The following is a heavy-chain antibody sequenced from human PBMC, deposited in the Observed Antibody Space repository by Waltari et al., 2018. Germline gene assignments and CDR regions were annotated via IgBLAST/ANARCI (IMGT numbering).Heavy chain of an antibody. CDR3: ARDGQGMSSGSYCH. D-gene: IGHD1-26*01. J-gene: IGHJ4*02. Sequence: QVQLVQSGAEVKKPGASVKVSCTASGYTFTSYDINWGRQATGQGLDWMGWMNPNSGNTGYAQKFQGRVTITRNTSISTAYMELSSLRSEDTAVYYCARDGQGMSSGSYCHWGQGTLVTVSS. V-gene: IGHV1-8*03. CDR1: GYTFTSYD. CDR2: MNPNSGNT.